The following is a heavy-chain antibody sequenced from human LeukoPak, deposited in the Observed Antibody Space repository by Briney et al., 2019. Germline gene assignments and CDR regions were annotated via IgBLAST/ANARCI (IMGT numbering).Heavy chain of an antibody. Sequence: GASVKVSCKASGYIFTSYYMHWVRQAPGQGLEWMGIINPSGGDTTYAQKFQGRLSMTRDMSTSTVYMELSSLRSEDTAVYYCARTFYEQIPHFDYWGQGTLVTVSS. CDR1: GYIFTSYY. D-gene: IGHD3-16*01. CDR2: INPSGGDT. CDR3: ARTFYEQIPHFDY. V-gene: IGHV1-46*01. J-gene: IGHJ4*02.